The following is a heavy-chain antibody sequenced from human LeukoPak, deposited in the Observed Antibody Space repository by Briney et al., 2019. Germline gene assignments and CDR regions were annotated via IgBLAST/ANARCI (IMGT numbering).Heavy chain of an antibody. CDR2: IRYDGSNK. D-gene: IGHD6-19*01. Sequence: GGSLRLSCAASGFTFSSYGMHWVRQAPGKGLEWVAFIRYDGSNKYYADSVKGRFTISRDNAKNSLYLHMNSLRAEDTAVYYCARVAVAGTRAFDIWGQGTMVTVSS. V-gene: IGHV3-30*02. J-gene: IGHJ3*02. CDR3: ARVAVAGTRAFDI. CDR1: GFTFSSYG.